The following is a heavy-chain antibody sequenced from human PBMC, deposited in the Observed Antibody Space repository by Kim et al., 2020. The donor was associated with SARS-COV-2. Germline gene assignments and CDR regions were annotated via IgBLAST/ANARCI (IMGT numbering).Heavy chain of an antibody. D-gene: IGHD3-10*01. J-gene: IGHJ6*02. CDR2: IGTAGDT. CDR1: GFTFSSYD. Sequence: GGSLRLSCAASGFTFSSYDMHWVRQATGKGLEWVSAIGTAGDTYYPGSVKGRFTISRENAKNSLYLQMNSLRAGDTAVYYCARGKGITMVRGVIWVGPPPYDVWGQGTTVTVCS. V-gene: IGHV3-13*01. CDR3: ARGKGITMVRGVIWVGPPPYDV.